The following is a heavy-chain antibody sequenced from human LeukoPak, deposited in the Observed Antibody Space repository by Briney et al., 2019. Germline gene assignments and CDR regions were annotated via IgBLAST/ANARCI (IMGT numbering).Heavy chain of an antibody. CDR2: IYYSGST. CDR3: ARNWGAAGWSNYYGMDV. J-gene: IGHJ6*02. D-gene: IGHD7-27*01. V-gene: IGHV4-30-4*01. CDR1: GGSMNNRDYY. Sequence: PSETLSLTCTVSGGSMNNRDYYWSWIRQPPGKGLEWLGYIYYSGSTYYNPSLKSRITISEDTPKNQFSLKLKSVTAADTAVYFCARNWGAAGWSNYYGMDVWGQGTTVTVSS.